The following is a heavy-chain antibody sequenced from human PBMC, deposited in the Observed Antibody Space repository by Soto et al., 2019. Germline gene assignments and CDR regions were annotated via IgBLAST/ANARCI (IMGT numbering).Heavy chain of an antibody. CDR2: IWYDGSNK. CDR1: GFTFSSYG. D-gene: IGHD6-6*01. Sequence: QVQLVESGGGVVQPGRSLRLSCAASGFTFSSYGMHWVRQAPGKGLEWVAVIWYDGSNKYYADSVKGRFTISRDNSKNTLYLQMNSLRAEDTAVYYCARDRVAAGPYVAFYYYYGMDVWGQGTTVTVSS. CDR3: ARDRVAAGPYVAFYYYYGMDV. V-gene: IGHV3-33*01. J-gene: IGHJ6*02.